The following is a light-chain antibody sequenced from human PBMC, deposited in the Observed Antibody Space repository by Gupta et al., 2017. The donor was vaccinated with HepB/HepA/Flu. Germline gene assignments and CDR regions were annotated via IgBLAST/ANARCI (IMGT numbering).Light chain of an antibody. J-gene: IGKJ2*01. CDR3: QQYSRSPQT. Sequence: EIVLTQSPGTLSLSPGERATLSCRASRSVSSNSLAWYQQNPGQAPRLLIYGASSRATGIPDRFSGGGSGTDFTLTINKLEPEDFVVYYCQQYSRSPQTFGQGTKLEIK. V-gene: IGKV3-20*01. CDR1: RSVSSNS. CDR2: GAS.